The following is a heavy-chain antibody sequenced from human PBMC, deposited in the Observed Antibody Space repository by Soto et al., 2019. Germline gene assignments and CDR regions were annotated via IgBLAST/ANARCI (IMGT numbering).Heavy chain of an antibody. V-gene: IGHV1-2*02. CDR2: INPKSGGP. D-gene: IGHD2-15*01. CDR1: GYTFTDYY. J-gene: IGHJ4*02. CDR3: ASEDCRNTNCLKGFDY. Sequence: ASVKVSCKTSGYTFTDYYMHWVRQAPGQGFEWVGGINPKSGGPKYVPKFQGRVTVTRDTSTSTAYMELNRLTSDDTAVYYCASEDCRNTNCLKGFDYWGQGTLVTVSS.